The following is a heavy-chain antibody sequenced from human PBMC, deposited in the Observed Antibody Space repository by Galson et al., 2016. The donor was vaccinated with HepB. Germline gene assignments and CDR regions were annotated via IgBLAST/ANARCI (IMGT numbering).Heavy chain of an antibody. Sequence: SETLSLTCTVSGVSISSSSSFWGWIRQPPGKGLDYIGSVYYSGSTYYNPSLKSRVTISIDTSKNQLYLKLTSVTDTDTAGYYCARPMEGFTYCCFDSWGQGTLVTVSS. J-gene: IGHJ4*02. CDR1: GVSISSSSSF. D-gene: IGHD3-3*01. CDR3: ARPMEGFTYCCFDS. CDR2: VYYSGST. V-gene: IGHV4-39*01.